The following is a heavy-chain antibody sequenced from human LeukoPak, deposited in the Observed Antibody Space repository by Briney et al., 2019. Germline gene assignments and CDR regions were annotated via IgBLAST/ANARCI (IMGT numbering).Heavy chain of an antibody. J-gene: IGHJ3*02. D-gene: IGHD3-3*01. CDR1: GGSISSYY. Sequence: PSETLSLTCTVSGGSISSYYWSWIRQPPGKGLEWIGYIYYSGSTNYNPSLKSRVTISVDTSKNQFSLKLSSVTAADTAVYYCARGPRYYDFWSGRYDAFDIWGQGTMVTVSS. CDR3: ARGPRYYDFWSGRYDAFDI. V-gene: IGHV4-59*12. CDR2: IYYSGST.